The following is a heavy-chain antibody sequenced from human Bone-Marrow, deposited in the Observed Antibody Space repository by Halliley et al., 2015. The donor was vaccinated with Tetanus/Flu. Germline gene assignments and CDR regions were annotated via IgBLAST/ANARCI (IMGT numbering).Heavy chain of an antibody. V-gene: IGHV4-4*07. CDR2: ST. D-gene: IGHD3-22*01. Sequence: STHYNPSLQSRVTMSIDTSKNQFSLNLFSVTAADTAVYYCARVPYYYDSSGSYFFTGESWFDPWGQGAQVTVSS. J-gene: IGHJ5*02. CDR3: ARVPYYYDSSGSYFFTGESWFDP.